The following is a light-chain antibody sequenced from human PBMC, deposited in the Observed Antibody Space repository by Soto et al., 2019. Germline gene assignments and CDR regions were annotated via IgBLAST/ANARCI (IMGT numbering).Light chain of an antibody. CDR2: DAS. CDR1: QSVSSN. V-gene: IGKV3-11*01. Sequence: EIVLTQSPATLSLSPGERATLSCRASQSVSSNLAWYQQKPGQAPRLLIYDASNGATGIPARFSGSGSGTDFTLTISSLEPEDFAVYYCQRGDTFGQVTRLEIK. CDR3: QRGDT. J-gene: IGKJ5*01.